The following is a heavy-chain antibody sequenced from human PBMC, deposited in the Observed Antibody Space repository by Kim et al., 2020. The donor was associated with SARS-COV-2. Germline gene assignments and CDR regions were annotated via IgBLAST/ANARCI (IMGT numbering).Heavy chain of an antibody. D-gene: IGHD3-22*01. Sequence: SETLSLTCTVSGASIRRDSYYWSWIRQLPGKGLEWIGYISDTGNTHYTPSLKSRLAISADTSTNQFSLNLKSVTVADTAVYYCATEGISAVRGYFDYGGQGALVTVSS. V-gene: IGHV4-31*02. CDR3: ATEGISAVRGYFDY. J-gene: IGHJ4*02. CDR2: ISDTGNT. CDR1: GASIRRDSYY.